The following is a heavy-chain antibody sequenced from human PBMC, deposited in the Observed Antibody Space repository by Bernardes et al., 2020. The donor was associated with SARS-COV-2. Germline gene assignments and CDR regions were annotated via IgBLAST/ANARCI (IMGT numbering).Heavy chain of an antibody. V-gene: IGHV4-59*01. CDR2: RHMYHSGST. Sequence: SETLSLTCTVSGDSSSSYYWSWIRQPPGKGLEWIGHRHMYHSGSTNYNPSLESRVTISVDTSKNQLSLKLRSVTAADTAVYYCARDCGGECFGAFDIWGQGTAVTVSS. J-gene: IGHJ3*02. D-gene: IGHD2-21*01. CDR1: GDSSSSYY. CDR3: ARDCGGECFGAFDI.